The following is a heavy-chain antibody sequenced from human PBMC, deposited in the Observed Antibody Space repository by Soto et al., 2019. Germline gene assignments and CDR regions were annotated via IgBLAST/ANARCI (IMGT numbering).Heavy chain of an antibody. Sequence: ASVKVSCKASGYTFTAYYIHWVRQAPGQGPEWMAWINPDTGATYSAPKFQGRVTVTSDTSINTSSMELSSLRSDDTAVYYCARVKYGNLRPPTSLFDPWGQGTLVTVSS. D-gene: IGHD3-10*01. CDR3: ARVKYGNLRPPTSLFDP. V-gene: IGHV1-2*02. CDR1: GYTFTAYY. CDR2: INPDTGAT. J-gene: IGHJ5*02.